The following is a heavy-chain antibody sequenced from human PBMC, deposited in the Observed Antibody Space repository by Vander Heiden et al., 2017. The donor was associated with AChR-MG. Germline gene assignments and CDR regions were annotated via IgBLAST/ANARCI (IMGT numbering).Heavy chain of an antibody. CDR1: GFTFDDYA. J-gene: IGHJ4*02. Sequence: EVQLVESGGGLVQPGRSLRLSCAASGFTFDDYAMHWVRQAPGKGLEWVSGISWNSGSIGYADSVKGRFTISRDNAKNSLYLQMNSLRAEDTALYYCAKVSSDFWSGYPTYYFDYWGQGTLVTVSS. V-gene: IGHV3-9*01. CDR3: AKVSSDFWSGYPTYYFDY. CDR2: ISWNSGSI. D-gene: IGHD3-3*01.